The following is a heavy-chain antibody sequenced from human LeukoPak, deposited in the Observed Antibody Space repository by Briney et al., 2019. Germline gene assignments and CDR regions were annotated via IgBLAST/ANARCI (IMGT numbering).Heavy chain of an antibody. V-gene: IGHV3-53*01. CDR1: GSTVSSNY. D-gene: IGHD5-18*01. Sequence: PGGSLRLSCAASGSTVSSNYMSWVRQAPGKGLEWVSVIYSGGSTYYADSVKGRFTISRDNSKNTVYLQMNSLRAEDTAMYYCARELNYGYTFDYWGQGTLVTVSS. CDR2: IYSGGST. CDR3: ARELNYGYTFDY. J-gene: IGHJ4*02.